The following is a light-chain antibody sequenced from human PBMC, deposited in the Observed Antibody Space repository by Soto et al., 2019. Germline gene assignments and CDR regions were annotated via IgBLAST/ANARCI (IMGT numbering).Light chain of an antibody. V-gene: IGKV1-9*01. Sequence: IQLTQSPSSLSASVGARVTIAYRASQGVSSYLAWYQPKTGKDPHMLIYAASTFQSGVPSRFSGSGSGTDFHLTISRLQTEDCVTYYCHQQKSSPFTVGPGTKVEIK. CDR2: AAS. CDR1: QGVSSY. CDR3: HQQKSSPFT. J-gene: IGKJ3*01.